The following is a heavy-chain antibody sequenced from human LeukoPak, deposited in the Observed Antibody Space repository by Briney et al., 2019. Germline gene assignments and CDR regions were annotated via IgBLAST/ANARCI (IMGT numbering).Heavy chain of an antibody. Sequence: PGGSLRLSCAASGFTFSSFEMNWVRQAPGKGLEWVPYISSSGSTIYFADSVKGRFTTSRDNAKNSLYLQMNSLRADDTAVYYCARSGYLGPDYWGQGTPVIVSS. CDR3: ARSGYLGPDY. V-gene: IGHV3-48*03. J-gene: IGHJ4*02. CDR2: ISSSGSTI. D-gene: IGHD2-2*01. CDR1: GFTFSSFE.